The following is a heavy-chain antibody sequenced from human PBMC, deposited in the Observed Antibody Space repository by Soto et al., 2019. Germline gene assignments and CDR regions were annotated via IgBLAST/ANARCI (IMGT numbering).Heavy chain of an antibody. CDR2: MTGSASGT. J-gene: IGHJ5*02. D-gene: IGHD6-19*01. Sequence: EVQLLESGGGLLQPGGSLRLSCAASGFTFSSYAMSWVRQAPGKGLEWVSGMTGSASGTYYADSVKGRFTISRDNSKNILYLQMNSLRAEDTAVYYCAKPRSGWYAGFDPWGQGTLVTVSS. V-gene: IGHV3-23*01. CDR1: GFTFSSYA. CDR3: AKPRSGWYAGFDP.